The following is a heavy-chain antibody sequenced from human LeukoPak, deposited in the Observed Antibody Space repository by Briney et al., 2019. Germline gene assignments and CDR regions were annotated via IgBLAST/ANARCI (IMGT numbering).Heavy chain of an antibody. Sequence: PSETLSLTCTVSGGSFRSATYYWNWIRQPPGKGLEWIGFVYSSGSTYYNPSLESRITISLDTSKNEFSLRLSSVTAADTAVYYCAQSLIYGSGSYYNTWGQGTLVTVSS. D-gene: IGHD3-10*01. V-gene: IGHV4-30-4*01. CDR1: GGSFRSATYY. CDR3: AQSLIYGSGSYYNT. CDR2: VYSSGST. J-gene: IGHJ5*02.